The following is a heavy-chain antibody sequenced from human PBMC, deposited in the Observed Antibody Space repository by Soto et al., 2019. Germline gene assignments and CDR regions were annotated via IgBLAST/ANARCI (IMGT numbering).Heavy chain of an antibody. CDR3: AGLGGSGSYSLYYYYGMDV. D-gene: IGHD3-10*01. CDR1: GGSISSSNW. Sequence: SETLSLTCAVSGGSISSSNWWSWVRQPPGKGLEWIGEIYHSGSTNYNPSLKSRVTISVDKSKNQFSLKLSSVTAAETAVYYCAGLGGSGSYSLYYYYGMDVWGQGTTVTVSS. CDR2: IYHSGST. V-gene: IGHV4-4*02. J-gene: IGHJ6*02.